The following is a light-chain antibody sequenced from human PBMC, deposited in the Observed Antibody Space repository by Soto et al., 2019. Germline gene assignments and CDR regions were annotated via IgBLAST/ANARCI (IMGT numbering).Light chain of an antibody. CDR2: GAS. V-gene: IGKV3-20*01. J-gene: IGKJ1*01. CDR3: QQYGGSPRT. CDR1: QSVTGSY. Sequence: EIVLTQSPGTLSLSPGERATLSCRASQSVTGSYLAWYQQKPGQAPRLLIYGASSRATGIPDRFSGSESGTDFTLTIARLEPEDFAVYYCQQYGGSPRTFCQGTKVE.